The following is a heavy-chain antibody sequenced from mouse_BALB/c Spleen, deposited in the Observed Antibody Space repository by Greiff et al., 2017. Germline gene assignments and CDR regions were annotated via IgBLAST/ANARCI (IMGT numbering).Heavy chain of an antibody. V-gene: IGHV5-12-1*01. D-gene: IGHD1-1*01. CDR2: ISSGGGST. CDR3: ERHGGLLRRPFAY. CDR1: GFAFSSYD. J-gene: IGHJ3*01. Sequence: EVKLVESGGGLVKPGGSLKLSCAASGFAFSSYDMSWVRQTPEKRLEWVAYISSGGGSTYYPDTVKGRFTISRDNAKNTLYLQLSSLKSEDTAMYYCERHGGLLRRPFAYWGQGTLVTVSA.